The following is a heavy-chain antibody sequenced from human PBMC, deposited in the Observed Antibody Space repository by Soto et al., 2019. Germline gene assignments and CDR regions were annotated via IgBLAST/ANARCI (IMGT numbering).Heavy chain of an antibody. CDR3: GHSERSLGGFFLPQKH. J-gene: IGHJ4*02. CDR1: GFSLSSRGVG. Sequence: SGPTLVNPTQTLTLTCTFSGFSLSSRGVGVGWIRQPPGKALEWLALIYWDDDKRYSPSLKSRLTITKDNSKNQVVLTMTNMDPVDTATYYCGHSERSLGGFFLPQKHWGQGTLVTVSS. CDR2: IYWDDDK. D-gene: IGHD3-3*01. V-gene: IGHV2-5*02.